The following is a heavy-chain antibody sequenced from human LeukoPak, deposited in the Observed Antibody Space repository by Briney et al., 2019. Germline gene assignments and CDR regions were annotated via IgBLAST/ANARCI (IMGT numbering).Heavy chain of an antibody. CDR3: ARDGSSSSDDYYYYYMDV. CDR2: ISAYNGNT. Sequence: GASVKVSCKASGYTFTSYGISWVRQAPGQGLEWMGWISAYNGNTNYAQKLQGRVTMTTDTSTSTAYMELRSLRSDDTAVYYCARDGSSSSDDYYYYYMDVWGKGTTVTVSS. D-gene: IGHD6-6*01. CDR1: GYTFTSYG. V-gene: IGHV1-18*01. J-gene: IGHJ6*03.